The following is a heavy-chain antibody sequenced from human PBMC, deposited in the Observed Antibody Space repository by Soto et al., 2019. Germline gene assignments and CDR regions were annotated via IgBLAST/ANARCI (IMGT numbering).Heavy chain of an antibody. V-gene: IGHV1-69*13. CDR3: ASSVVVTATVGYYGMDV. Sequence: SVKVSCKASGGTFSSYAISWVRQAPGQGLEWMGGTIPIFGTANYAQKFQGRVTITADESTSTAYMELSSLRSEDTAVYYCASSVVVTATVGYYGMDVWGQGTTVTVSS. CDR2: TIPIFGTA. J-gene: IGHJ6*02. D-gene: IGHD2-21*02. CDR1: GGTFSSYA.